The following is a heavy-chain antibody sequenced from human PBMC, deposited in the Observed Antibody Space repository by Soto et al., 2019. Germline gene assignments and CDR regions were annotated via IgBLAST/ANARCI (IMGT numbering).Heavy chain of an antibody. V-gene: IGHV3-9*01. CDR2: ISWNSGSI. J-gene: IGHJ6*02. CDR1: GFTFDDYA. CDR3: AKDIAQIHIAVAVGYYGMDV. D-gene: IGHD6-19*01. Sequence: EVQLVESGGGLVQPGRSLRLSCAASGFTFDDYAMHWVRQAPGKGLEWVSGISWNSGSIGYADSVKGRFTISRDNAKNSLYLQMNSLRAEDTALYYCAKDIAQIHIAVAVGYYGMDVWGQGTTVTVSS.